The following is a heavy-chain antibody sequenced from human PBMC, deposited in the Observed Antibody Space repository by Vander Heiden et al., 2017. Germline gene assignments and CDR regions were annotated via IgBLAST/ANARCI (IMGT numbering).Heavy chain of an antibody. CDR3: ARDLAAGYYSGWSGFDS. CDR2: INADSGKT. J-gene: IGHJ4*02. CDR1: GYSFTDYP. Sequence: QVQLEQSGAELRRPGASATVSCKASGYSFTDYPIHWVRQAPGQGLEWMGWINADSGKTKYSQRFQGKVTITRDTSARTVYMEVSSLRSEDTAVYYCARDLAAGYYSGWSGFDSWGQGTLVTVSS. D-gene: IGHD6-19*01. V-gene: IGHV1-3*01.